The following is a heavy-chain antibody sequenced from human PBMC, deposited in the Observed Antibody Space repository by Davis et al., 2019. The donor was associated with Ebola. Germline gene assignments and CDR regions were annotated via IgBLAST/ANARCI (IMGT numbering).Heavy chain of an antibody. CDR2: IRSKAYGGTT. Sequence: GASLKISCAASGFTFSSYAMSWVRQAPGKGLEWVGFIRSKAYGGTTEYAASVKGRFTISRDDSKSIAYLQMNSLTTEDTAVYYCTSQYYDFWSGYHDYWGQGTLVTVSS. CDR3: TSQYYDFWSGYHDY. J-gene: IGHJ4*02. V-gene: IGHV3-49*02. CDR1: GFTFSSYA. D-gene: IGHD3-3*01.